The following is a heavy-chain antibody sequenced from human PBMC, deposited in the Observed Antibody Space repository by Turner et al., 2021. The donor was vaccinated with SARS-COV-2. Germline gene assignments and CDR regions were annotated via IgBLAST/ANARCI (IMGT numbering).Heavy chain of an antibody. D-gene: IGHD6-19*01. CDR2: IYYSGSI. CDR3: ARCRVGSGWYIDY. Sequence: QLQLQESGPGLVTPSQTLSLTCTVSGGSISCGGYYWSWIRQHPGKGLAWIGYIYYSGSIYYNPSIKSRVTISVDTSKNQFSLKLSYVTAADTAVYYCARCRVGSGWYIDYWGQGTLVTVSS. J-gene: IGHJ4*02. V-gene: IGHV4-31*03. CDR1: GGSISCGGYY.